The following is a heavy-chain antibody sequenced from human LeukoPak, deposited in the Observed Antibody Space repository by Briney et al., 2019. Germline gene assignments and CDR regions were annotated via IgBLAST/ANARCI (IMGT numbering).Heavy chain of an antibody. Sequence: GGSLRLSCAASGVTFSSYAMHWVRQAPGKGLECVSAISSDGGSTYYANSVQGRFTISRDNSKNSLYLQMGSLRDEDMAVYYCARPIFTTGTTRGDFDYWGQGTLVTVSS. CDR3: ARPIFTTGTTRGDFDY. D-gene: IGHD1-7*01. CDR1: GVTFSSYA. CDR2: ISSDGGST. V-gene: IGHV3-64*01. J-gene: IGHJ4*02.